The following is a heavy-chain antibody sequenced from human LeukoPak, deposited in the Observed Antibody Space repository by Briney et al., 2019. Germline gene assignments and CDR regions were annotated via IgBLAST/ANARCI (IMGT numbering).Heavy chain of an antibody. Sequence: ASVKVSCKASGFTFTGYYVHWVRQAPGQGLEWMGWINTNTGNPTYAQGFTGRFVFSLDTSVSTAYLQISSLKAEDTAVYYCARYSSSHVPSYFDYWGQGTLVTVSS. CDR3: ARYSSSHVPSYFDY. CDR1: GFTFTGYY. V-gene: IGHV7-4-1*02. CDR2: INTNTGNP. D-gene: IGHD6-13*01. J-gene: IGHJ4*02.